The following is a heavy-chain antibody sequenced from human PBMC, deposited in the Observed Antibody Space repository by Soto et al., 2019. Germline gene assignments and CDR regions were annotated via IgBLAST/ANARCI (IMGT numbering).Heavy chain of an antibody. J-gene: IGHJ5*02. D-gene: IGHD2-15*01. Sequence: GGSLRLSCAASGFTFSSYAMHWVRQAPGKGLEWVAVISYDGSNKYYADSVKGRFTISRDNSKNTLYLQMNSLRAEDTAVYYCAREVSAYWVVVVAATGWFDPWGQGTLVTVSS. V-gene: IGHV3-30-3*01. CDR1: GFTFSSYA. CDR2: ISYDGSNK. CDR3: AREVSAYWVVVVAATGWFDP.